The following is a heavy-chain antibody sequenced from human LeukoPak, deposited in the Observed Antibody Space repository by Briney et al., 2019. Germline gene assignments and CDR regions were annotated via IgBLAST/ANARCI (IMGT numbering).Heavy chain of an antibody. D-gene: IGHD6-19*01. CDR3: ARVPILIFSGWYGFDY. J-gene: IGHJ4*02. CDR1: GYTFTSYG. V-gene: IGHV1-18*01. Sequence: ASVKVSCEASGYTFTSYGISWVRQAPGQGLEWMGWISAYNGNTNYAQKLQGRVTMTTDTSTSTAYMELRSLGSDDTAVYYCARVPILIFSGWYGFDYWGQGTLVTVSS. CDR2: ISAYNGNT.